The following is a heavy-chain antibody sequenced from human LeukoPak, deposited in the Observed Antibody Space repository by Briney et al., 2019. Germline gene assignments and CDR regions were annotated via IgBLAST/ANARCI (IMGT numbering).Heavy chain of an antibody. CDR3: ARGIYCSSTSCVPNYYYYYMDV. CDR2: IYTSGST. Sequence: PSETLSLTCTVSGGSISSYYWSWIRQPAGKGLEWIGRIYTSGSTNYNPSLKSRVTMSVDTSKNQFSLKLSSVTAADTAVYYRARGIYCSSTSCVPNYYYYYMDVWGKGTTVTVSS. D-gene: IGHD2-2*01. V-gene: IGHV4-4*07. CDR1: GGSISSYY. J-gene: IGHJ6*03.